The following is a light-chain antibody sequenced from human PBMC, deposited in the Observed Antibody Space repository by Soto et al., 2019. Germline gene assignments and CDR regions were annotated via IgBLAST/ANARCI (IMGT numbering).Light chain of an antibody. CDR3: QQYNNWPLT. CDR1: QSVSSY. J-gene: IGKJ4*01. Sequence: EIVLTQSPCTLSLSPGERATLSCRASQSVSSYLAWYQQKPGQAPRLLIYGASTRATGIPAWFSGSGSGTEFTLTISSLQSEDFAVYYCQQYNNWPLTFGGGTKVDIK. CDR2: GAS. V-gene: IGKV3-15*01.